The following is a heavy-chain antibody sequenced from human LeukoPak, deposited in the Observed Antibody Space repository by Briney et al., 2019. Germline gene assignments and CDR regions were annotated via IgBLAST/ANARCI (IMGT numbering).Heavy chain of an antibody. CDR2: IYYSGST. CDR3: ARVLGGSQLQVFDY. Sequence: SETLSLTCSVSGGPINTHYWSWIRQPPGKGLEWIGYIYYSGSTNYNPSLKSRVTLSVDTSQNQFSLKLTSVTAADTAVYYCARVLGGSQLQVFDYWGQGTLVTVSS. D-gene: IGHD1-1*01. CDR1: GGPINTHY. V-gene: IGHV4-59*11. J-gene: IGHJ4*02.